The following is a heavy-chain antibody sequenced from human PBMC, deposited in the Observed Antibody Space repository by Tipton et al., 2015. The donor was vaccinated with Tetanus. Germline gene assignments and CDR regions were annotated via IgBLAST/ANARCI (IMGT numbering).Heavy chain of an antibody. V-gene: IGHV3-23*01. CDR1: GMTLSYFA. D-gene: IGHD3-10*01. J-gene: IGHJ4*02. CDR3: ATARNKVSITRLQY. CDR2: ITGSGVGT. Sequence: SLRLSCAASGMTLSYFAMSWVRQAPGKGLEWVAVITGSGVGTYYSDSVKGRFTVSRDNSRNTLYLQLNSLRVEDTAVYYCATARNKVSITRLQYWGPGTLVTVSS.